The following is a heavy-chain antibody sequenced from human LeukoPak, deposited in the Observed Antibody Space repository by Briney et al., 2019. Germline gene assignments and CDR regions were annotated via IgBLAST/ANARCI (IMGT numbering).Heavy chain of an antibody. CDR1: GFTFSSYA. V-gene: IGHV3-23*01. J-gene: IGHJ4*02. Sequence: GGSLRLSCAASGFTFSSYAITWVRQAPGKGLEWVSTISGSSYSTYYADSVKGRFTLSRDSAKNSLYLQMNSLRAEDTAVYYCARFRTWGDKAFDYWGQGTLVTVSS. CDR3: ARFRTWGDKAFDY. D-gene: IGHD2-21*02. CDR2: ISGSSYST.